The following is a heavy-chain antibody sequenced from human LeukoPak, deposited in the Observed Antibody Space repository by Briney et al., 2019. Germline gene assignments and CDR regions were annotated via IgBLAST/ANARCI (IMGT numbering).Heavy chain of an antibody. CDR3: AREINIWSGYYMPLLGGMDV. V-gene: IGHV3-66*02. Sequence: GGSLRLSCAASGFTVSSNYMSWVRQAPGKGLEWVSVIYSGGSTYYADSVKGRFTISRDNSKNTLYLQMNSLRAEDTAVYYCAREINIWSGYYMPLLGGMDVWGQGTTVTVSS. CDR1: GFTVSSNY. J-gene: IGHJ6*02. CDR2: IYSGGST. D-gene: IGHD3-3*01.